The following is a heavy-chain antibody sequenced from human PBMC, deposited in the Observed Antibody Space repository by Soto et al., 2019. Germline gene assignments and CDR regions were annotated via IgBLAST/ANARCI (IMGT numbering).Heavy chain of an antibody. CDR2: ISSSISTI. CDR3: ARCPLWELLLSDY. Sequence: EVQLVESGGGLVQPGGSLRLSCAASGFTFSSYSMNWVRQAPGKGLEWVSYISSSISTIYYADSVKGRFTISRDHAKNSLYLQMNSLRDEDTAVYYCARCPLWELLLSDYWGQGTLVTLSS. D-gene: IGHD1-26*01. V-gene: IGHV3-48*02. J-gene: IGHJ4*02. CDR1: GFTFSSYS.